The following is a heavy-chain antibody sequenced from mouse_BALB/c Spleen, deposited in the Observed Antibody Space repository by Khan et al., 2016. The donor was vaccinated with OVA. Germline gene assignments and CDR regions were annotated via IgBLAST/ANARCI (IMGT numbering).Heavy chain of an antibody. J-gene: IGHJ3*01. Sequence: VQLQQSGPGLVKPSQSLSLTCTVTGYSITSEYTWNWIRQFPGNKLEWMGFISYSGNTRYNPSLKSRISITRDTSKNQFFLQLNSVTSDDTATYYCARKDYYDYDPFPYWGQGTLVTVSA. V-gene: IGHV3-2*02. CDR2: ISYSGNT. D-gene: IGHD2-4*01. CDR1: GYSITSEYT. CDR3: ARKDYYDYDPFPY.